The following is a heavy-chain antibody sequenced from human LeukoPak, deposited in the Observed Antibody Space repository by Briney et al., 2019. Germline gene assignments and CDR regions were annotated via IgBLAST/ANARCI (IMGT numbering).Heavy chain of an antibody. CDR3: AREGGFFRHLEY. CDR2: VHLDDRT. Sequence: SETLSLTYGLSGVSVTSTNWLTWVPQPPGNGLEWIGEVHLDDRTNYNPSLKSRLTMSVDLSENHISLKLTSVTAADTAVYYCAREGGFFRHLEYSGQGTLVTVSS. V-gene: IGHV4-4*02. D-gene: IGHD3-3*01. J-gene: IGHJ4*02. CDR1: GVSVTSTNW.